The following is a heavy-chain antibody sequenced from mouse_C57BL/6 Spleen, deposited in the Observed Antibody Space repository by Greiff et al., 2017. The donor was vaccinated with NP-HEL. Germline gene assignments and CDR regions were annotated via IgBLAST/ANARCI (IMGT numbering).Heavy chain of an antibody. J-gene: IGHJ4*01. CDR2: IDPSDSET. D-gene: IGHD1-1*01. CDR1: GYTFTSYW. Sequence: QVQLQQPGAELVRPGSSVKLSCKASGYTFTSYWMHWVKQRPIQGLEWIGNIDPSDSETHYNQKFKDKATLTVDKSSSTAYMQLSSLTSDDSAVYYCARGFITTVVAPAMDYWGQGTSVTVSS. CDR3: ARGFITTVVAPAMDY. V-gene: IGHV1-52*01.